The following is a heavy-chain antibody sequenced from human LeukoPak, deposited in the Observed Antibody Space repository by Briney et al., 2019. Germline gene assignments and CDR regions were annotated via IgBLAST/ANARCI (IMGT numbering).Heavy chain of an antibody. V-gene: IGHV4-4*07. CDR2: IYTSGST. D-gene: IGHD3-3*01. J-gene: IGHJ4*02. CDR3: XXXXXXXXGVVIIPNYFDY. Sequence: SETLSLTCTVSGGSISSYYWSWIRQPAGKGLEWIGRIYTSGSTNYNPFLKSRVTMSVDTSKNQFSLKLSSVTAADTAVYYCXXXXXXXXGVVIIPNYFDYWGQGTLVTVSS. CDR1: GGSISSYY.